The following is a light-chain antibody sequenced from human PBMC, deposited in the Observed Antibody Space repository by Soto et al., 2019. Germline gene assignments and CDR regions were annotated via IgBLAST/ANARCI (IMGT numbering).Light chain of an antibody. CDR1: QSVSSSY. J-gene: IGKJ3*01. CDR3: QHYGSSPFT. Sequence: EIVLTQSPGTLSLSPGERATRSCRASQSVSSSYLAWYQQKPGQAPRLLIYGASTRAAGIPDRFSGSGSGTEFSLTISRLEPEDSAVYYCQHYGSSPFTFGPGTKVEIK. V-gene: IGKV3-20*01. CDR2: GAS.